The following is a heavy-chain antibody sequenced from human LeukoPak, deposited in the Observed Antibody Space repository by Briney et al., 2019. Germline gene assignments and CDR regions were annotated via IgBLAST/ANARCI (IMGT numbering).Heavy chain of an antibody. D-gene: IGHD6-13*01. V-gene: IGHV1-69*13. Sequence: GASVTVSCKASGGTFSSYAISWVRQAPGQGLEWMGGIIPIFGTANYAQKFQGRVTITADESTSTAYMELSSLRSEDTAVYYCASTTEAAGSGYDYWGQGTLVTVSS. CDR3: ASTTEAAGSGYDY. J-gene: IGHJ4*02. CDR2: IIPIFGTA. CDR1: GGTFSSYA.